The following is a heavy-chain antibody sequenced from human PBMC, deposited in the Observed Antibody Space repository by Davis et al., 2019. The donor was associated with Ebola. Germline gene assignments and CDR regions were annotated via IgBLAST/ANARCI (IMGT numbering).Heavy chain of an antibody. D-gene: IGHD5-18*01. CDR2: IYPGDSDT. Sequence: GESLKISCQASGYSFTDYWIAWVRQMPGKGLECMGIIYPGDSDTRYSPSFQGQVTISADESISTAYLQLDSLQASDTAIYFCARTRGFTYGFVSDYWGQGTLVTVSS. CDR1: GYSFTDYW. J-gene: IGHJ4*02. CDR3: ARTRGFTYGFVSDY. V-gene: IGHV5-51*01.